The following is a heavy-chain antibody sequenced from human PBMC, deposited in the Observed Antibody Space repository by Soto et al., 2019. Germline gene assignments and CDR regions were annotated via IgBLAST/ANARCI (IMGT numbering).Heavy chain of an antibody. CDR2: ISGSGGST. CDR3: AKDKIRGIAAAGDFDY. V-gene: IGHV3-23*01. CDR1: GFTFSSYA. D-gene: IGHD6-13*01. J-gene: IGHJ4*02. Sequence: GGSLRLSCAASGFTFSSYAMSWVRQAPGKGLEWVSAISGSGGSTYYADSGKGRFTISRDNSKNTLYLQMNSLRAEDTAVYYCAKDKIRGIAAAGDFDYWGQGTLVTVSS.